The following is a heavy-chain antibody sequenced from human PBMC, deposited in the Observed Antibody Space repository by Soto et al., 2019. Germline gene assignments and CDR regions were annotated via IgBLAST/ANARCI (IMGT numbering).Heavy chain of an antibody. CDR1: GGTLSSYT. Sequence: ASVKVSCKASGGTLSSYTISWVRQAPGQGLEWMGRIIPILGIANYAQKFQGRVTITADKSTSTAYMELSSLRSEDTAVHYCALHSKEMIVIVRAETGVYVVNLW. D-gene: IGHD2-2*01. V-gene: IGHV1-69*02. J-gene: IGHJ2*01. CDR3: ALHSKEMIVIVRAETGVYVVNL. CDR2: IIPILGIA.